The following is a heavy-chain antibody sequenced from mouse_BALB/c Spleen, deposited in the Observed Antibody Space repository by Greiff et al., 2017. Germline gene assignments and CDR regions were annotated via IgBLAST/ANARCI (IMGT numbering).Heavy chain of an antibody. CDR3: ARSYYRYDVHFDY. Sequence: VQLQQSGAELAKPGASVKMSCKASGYTFTSYWMHWVKQRPGQGLEWIGYINPSTGYTEYNQKFKDKATLTADKSSSTAYMQLSSLTSEDSAVYYCARSYYRYDVHFDYWGQGTTLTVSS. V-gene: IGHV1-7*01. CDR2: INPSTGYT. CDR1: GYTFTSYW. J-gene: IGHJ2*01. D-gene: IGHD2-14*01.